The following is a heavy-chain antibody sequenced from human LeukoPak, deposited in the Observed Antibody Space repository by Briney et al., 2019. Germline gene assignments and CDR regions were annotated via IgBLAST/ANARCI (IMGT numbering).Heavy chain of an antibody. V-gene: IGHV1-69*04. CDR1: GGTFSSYA. J-gene: IGHJ4*02. CDR3: ARGRGEQNFDY. D-gene: IGHD1/OR15-1a*01. Sequence: GSSVKVSCKASGGTFSSYAISWVRQAPGQGLEWMGRIIPIHGIANYAQKFQGRVTITADKSTITAYMELSSLRSEDTAVYYCARGRGEQNFDYWGQGTLVTVSS. CDR2: IIPIHGIA.